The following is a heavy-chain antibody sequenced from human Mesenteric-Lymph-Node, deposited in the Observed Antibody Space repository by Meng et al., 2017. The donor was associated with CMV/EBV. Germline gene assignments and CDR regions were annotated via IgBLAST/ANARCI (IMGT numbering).Heavy chain of an antibody. Sequence: GSLRLSCGVYNGPFSGYYWSWIRQPPGKGLEWIGEINHRGSTNYNPSLKSRVTISVDTSKNQFSLKLSSVTAADTAVYYCARVDGLDYDFSSGPYSYYYYYGMDVWGQGTTVTVSS. V-gene: IGHV4-34*01. D-gene: IGHD3-3*01. J-gene: IGHJ6*02. CDR1: NGPFSGYY. CDR2: INHRGST. CDR3: ARVDGLDYDFSSGPYSYYYYYGMDV.